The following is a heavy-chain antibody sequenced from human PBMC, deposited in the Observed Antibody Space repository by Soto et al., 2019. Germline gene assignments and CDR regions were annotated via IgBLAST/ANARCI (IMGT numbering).Heavy chain of an antibody. CDR1: GGTFSSYA. CDR3: ARAGRYYYDSGRTLPHYYYYYDMDV. J-gene: IGHJ6*02. V-gene: IGHV1-69*13. Sequence: SVKVSCKASGGTFSSYAISWVRQAPGQGLEWMGGIIPIFGTANYAQKFQGRVTITADESTSTAYMELSSLRSEDTAVYYCARAGRYYYDSGRTLPHYYYYYDMDVWGQGTTVTVSS. CDR2: IIPIFGTA. D-gene: IGHD3-10*01.